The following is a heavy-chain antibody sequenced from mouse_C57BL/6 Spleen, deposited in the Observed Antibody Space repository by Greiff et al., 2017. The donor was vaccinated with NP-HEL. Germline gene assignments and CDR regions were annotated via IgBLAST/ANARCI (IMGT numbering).Heavy chain of an antibody. CDR2: IDPSDSYT. CDR1: GYTFTSYW. D-gene: IGHD1-1*01. V-gene: IGHV1-50*01. CDR3: ARGYYGSSYDY. J-gene: IGHJ2*01. Sequence: QVQLQQPGAELVKPGASVKLSCKASGYTFTSYWMQWVKQRPGQGLEWIGEIDPSDSYTNYTQKFKGKATLTVDTSSSTAYMQLSSLTSEDSAVYYCARGYYGSSYDYWGQGTTLTVSS.